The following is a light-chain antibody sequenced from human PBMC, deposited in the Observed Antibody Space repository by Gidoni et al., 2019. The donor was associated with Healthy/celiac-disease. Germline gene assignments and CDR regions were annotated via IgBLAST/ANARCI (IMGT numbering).Light chain of an antibody. J-gene: IGKJ1*01. CDR3: QPSYSPHRT. CDR1: QSISSY. Sequence: DVQMTQSPSSLSASVGDRVTITCLASQSISSYLNWYQQKPGKAPKLLIYAASSLQSGLPSRFSGSGPGTDFTLTISSLQPEDFATYYCQPSYSPHRTFGQGTKVEIK. V-gene: IGKV1-39*01. CDR2: AAS.